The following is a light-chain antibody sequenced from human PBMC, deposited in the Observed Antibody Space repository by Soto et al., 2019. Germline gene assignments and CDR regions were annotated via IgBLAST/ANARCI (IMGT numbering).Light chain of an antibody. CDR2: GAS. CDR3: QQYISAPRT. V-gene: IGKV3-20*01. Sequence: EIVLTQSPGTLSLSPGERATLSCRAGQSVSSNYLAWYQQIPGQAPRLLIYGASSRATGIPDRFSGSGSGTDFTLTISRLEPEDFAVYYCQQYISAPRTFGQGTKVEIK. J-gene: IGKJ1*01. CDR1: QSVSSNY.